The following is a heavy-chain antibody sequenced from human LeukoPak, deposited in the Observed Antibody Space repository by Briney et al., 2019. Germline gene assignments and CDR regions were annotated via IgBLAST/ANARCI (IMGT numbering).Heavy chain of an antibody. CDR3: AREAVKAPIAYCGGDCYSPLVTRWFDP. Sequence: GASVKVSCKASGYTFTSYAMNWVRQAPGQGLEWMGWINTNTGNPTYAQGFTGRFVFSLDTSVSTAYLQISSLKAEDTAVYYCAREAVKAPIAYCGGDCYSPLVTRWFDPWGQGTLVTVSS. CDR2: INTNTGNP. D-gene: IGHD2-21*02. CDR1: GYTFTSYA. J-gene: IGHJ5*02. V-gene: IGHV7-4-1*02.